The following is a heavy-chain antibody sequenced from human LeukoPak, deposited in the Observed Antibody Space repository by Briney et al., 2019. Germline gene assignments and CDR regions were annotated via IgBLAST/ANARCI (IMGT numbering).Heavy chain of an antibody. V-gene: IGHV4-30-4*08. CDR3: VRGLTGYYYFFDY. D-gene: IGHD1-20*01. CDR1: GFTFSSYA. CDR2: VYYDGST. Sequence: LRLSCAASGFTFSSYAMNWVRQPPGKGLEWIGYVYYDGSTYYHPSLQSRLAISVDTSKNQFSLNLTSVTAADTAVYYCVRGLTGYYYFFDYWGQGALVTVSS. J-gene: IGHJ4*02.